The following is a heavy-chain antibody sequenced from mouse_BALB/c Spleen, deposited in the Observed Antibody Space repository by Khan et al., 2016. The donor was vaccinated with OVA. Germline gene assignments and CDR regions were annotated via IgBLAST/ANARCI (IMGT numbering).Heavy chain of an antibody. J-gene: IGHJ3*01. CDR2: INYDGFN. CDR1: GYSITSGYY. CDR3: ARNYYVDSLWFAY. D-gene: IGHD1-1*01. V-gene: IGHV3-6*02. Sequence: EVQLQESGPGLVKPSQSLSLTCSVTGYSITSGYYWNWIRQFPGNKLEWMGYINYDGFNNYNPSLKNRISITRDTYRNQFCLKLNSVTTEDTATYYRARNYYVDSLWFAYGCQGTLVTVSA.